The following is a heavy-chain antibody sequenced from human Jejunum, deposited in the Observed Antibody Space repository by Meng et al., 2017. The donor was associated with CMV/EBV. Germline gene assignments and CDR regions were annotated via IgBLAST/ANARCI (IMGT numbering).Heavy chain of an antibody. CDR3: ARDTAYGFDF. J-gene: IGHJ4*02. CDR2: VYYSGST. Sequence: LTCTVSGGPTSSYYWSWVRQPPGKGLEWIGNVYYSGSTNHNPSLRSRVTLSIDTSQDQFSLKLESVTAADTAVYYCARDTAYGFDFWGQGTLVTVSS. CDR1: GGPTSSYY. V-gene: IGHV4-59*01. D-gene: IGHD3-16*01.